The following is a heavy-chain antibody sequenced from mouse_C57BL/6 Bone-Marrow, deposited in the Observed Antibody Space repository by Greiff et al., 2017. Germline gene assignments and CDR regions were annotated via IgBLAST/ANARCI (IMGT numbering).Heavy chain of an antibody. CDR3: ARSRVLDYDVDY. D-gene: IGHD2-4*01. CDR2: IYPGDGDT. Sequence: VQLQQSGAELVKPGASVKISCKASGYAFSSYWLNWVKQRPGKGLEWIGQIYPGDGDTTYNGKFKGKATLTADKSSSTAYMQLSSLTSEDSAVYFCARSRVLDYDVDYWGQGTTLTVSS. CDR1: GYAFSSYW. J-gene: IGHJ2*01. V-gene: IGHV1-80*01.